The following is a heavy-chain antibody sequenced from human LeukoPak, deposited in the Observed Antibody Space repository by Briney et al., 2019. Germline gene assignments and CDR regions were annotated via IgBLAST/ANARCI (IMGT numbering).Heavy chain of an antibody. D-gene: IGHD4-17*01. V-gene: IGHV4-38-2*02. Sequence: SETLSLTCTVSGDSISSGYYWGWIRQSPGKGLEWIGSIYRSGSTYYNPSLKSRVTISLDTSKNQYSLELTSVTAADTAVYYCASTTVRSGYWGQGTLVTVSS. CDR3: ASTTVRSGY. J-gene: IGHJ4*02. CDR2: IYRSGST. CDR1: GDSISSGYY.